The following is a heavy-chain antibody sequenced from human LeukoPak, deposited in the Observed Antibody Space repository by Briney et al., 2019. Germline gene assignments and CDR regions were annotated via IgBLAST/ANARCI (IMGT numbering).Heavy chain of an antibody. J-gene: IGHJ6*03. V-gene: IGHV4-39*01. CDR2: IYYSGST. CDR1: GGSISSSSYY. CDR3: ARQYCSSTRCSPGYMDV. D-gene: IGHD2-2*01. Sequence: SETLSLTCTVSGGSISSSSYYWGWIRQPPGKGLEWIGSIYYSGSTYYNPSLKSRVTISVDTSKNQFSLKLSSVTAADTAVYYCARQYCSSTRCSPGYMDVWGKGTTVTVSS.